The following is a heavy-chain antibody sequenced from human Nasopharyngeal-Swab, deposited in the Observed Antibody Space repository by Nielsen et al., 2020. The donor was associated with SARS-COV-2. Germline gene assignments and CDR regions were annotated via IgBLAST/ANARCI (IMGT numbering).Heavy chain of an antibody. CDR2: ISYDGSNK. Sequence: GESLKISCAASGFSITNYGMHWVRQAPGKGLEWVAVISYDGSNKYYADSVKGRFTISRDNSKNTLYLQMNSLRAEDTAVYYCARVGICNNDWCGSYDSWGQGTLVTVSS. CDR3: ARVGICNNDWCGSYDS. V-gene: IGHV3-30*03. J-gene: IGHJ4*02. CDR1: GFSITNYG. D-gene: IGHD3-9*01.